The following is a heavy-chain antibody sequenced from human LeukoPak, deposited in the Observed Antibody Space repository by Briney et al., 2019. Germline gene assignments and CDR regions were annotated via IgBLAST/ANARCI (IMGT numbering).Heavy chain of an antibody. D-gene: IGHD4/OR15-4a*01. V-gene: IGHV3-33*01. CDR2: IWYDGSNK. Sequence: GGSLRLSCAASGFTFGSYGMHWVRQAPGKGLEWVAVIWYDGSNKYYADSVKGRFTISRDNSKNTLYLQMNSLRAEDTAVYYCARDGAYYGMDVWGQGTTVTVSS. J-gene: IGHJ6*02. CDR1: GFTFGSYG. CDR3: ARDGAYYGMDV.